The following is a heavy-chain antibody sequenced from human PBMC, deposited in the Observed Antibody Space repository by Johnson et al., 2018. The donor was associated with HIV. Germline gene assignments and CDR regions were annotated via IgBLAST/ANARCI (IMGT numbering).Heavy chain of an antibody. D-gene: IGHD2-21*01. Sequence: QVQLVSSGGGLFKPGGSLRLSCAASGFTFSDYYMSWIRQAPGKGLAWVSYISSSGSTIYYADSVKGRFTISRDNAQNSLYLQMNSLRAEDTALYYCARDGGETIVVVIAGRPPEDHDAFDIWGQGTMVTVSS. V-gene: IGHV3-11*01. CDR1: GFTFSDYY. CDR3: ARDGGETIVVVIAGRPPEDHDAFDI. CDR2: ISSSGSTI. J-gene: IGHJ3*02.